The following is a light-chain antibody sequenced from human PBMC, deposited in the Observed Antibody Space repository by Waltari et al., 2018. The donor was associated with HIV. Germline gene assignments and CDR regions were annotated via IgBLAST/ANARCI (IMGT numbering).Light chain of an antibody. CDR3: AAWDDSLNGV. CDR1: SSNIGSNY. CDR2: SKN. V-gene: IGLV1-44*01. Sequence: QSVLTQPPSASGTPGQRVTISCSGSSSNIGSNYVYWYQQFPGTAPKVLIYSKNQRPAEVPDRFSGSKSGTSASLAISGLQSEDEADYYCAAWDDSLNGVFGGGTNLTVL. J-gene: IGLJ3*02.